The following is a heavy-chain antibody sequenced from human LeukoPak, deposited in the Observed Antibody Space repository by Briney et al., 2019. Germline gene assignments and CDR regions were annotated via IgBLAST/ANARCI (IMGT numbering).Heavy chain of an antibody. CDR3: ARKGNGALGI. V-gene: IGHV3-23*01. Sequence: PGGSLRLSCAPSGFTFGNYAMSWVRQAPGKGLEWVSDISDIGASTNYVGSVKGRFTISRDNSKNTLFLQMDSLRAEDTAIYYCARKGNGALGIWGQGTMVTVSS. D-gene: IGHD1-1*01. CDR2: ISDIGAST. CDR1: GFTFGNYA. J-gene: IGHJ3*02.